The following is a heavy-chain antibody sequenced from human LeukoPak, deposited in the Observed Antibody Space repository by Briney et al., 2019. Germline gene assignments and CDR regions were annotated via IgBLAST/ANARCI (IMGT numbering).Heavy chain of an antibody. Sequence: PSQTLSLTCAVSGGSISSGGYSWSWIRQPAGKGLEWIGYIYHSGSTYYNPSLKSRVTISVDRSKNQFSLKLSSVTAADTAVYYCARARGGYYDSSGYPVNNFDYWGQGTLVTVSS. CDR3: ARARGGYYDSSGYPVNNFDY. CDR1: GGSISSGGYS. J-gene: IGHJ4*02. D-gene: IGHD3-22*01. V-gene: IGHV4-30-2*01. CDR2: IYHSGST.